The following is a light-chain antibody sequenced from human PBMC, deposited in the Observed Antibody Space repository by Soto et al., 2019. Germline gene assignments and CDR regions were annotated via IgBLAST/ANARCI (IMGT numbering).Light chain of an antibody. Sequence: DIVMTQSPLSQPVTPGEPASISCRSSQSLLHTNGYNYLDWYLQKPGQSPQLLIYLGSDRASGVPDRFSGSGSGTDFTLKISRVEAEDVGVYYCMQGLKLPRTFGQGTRVDIK. V-gene: IGKV2-28*01. CDR3: MQGLKLPRT. CDR2: LGS. J-gene: IGKJ1*01. CDR1: QSLLHTNGYNY.